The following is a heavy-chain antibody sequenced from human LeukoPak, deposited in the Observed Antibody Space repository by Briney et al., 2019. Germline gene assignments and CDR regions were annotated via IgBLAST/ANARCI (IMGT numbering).Heavy chain of an antibody. D-gene: IGHD4-17*01. V-gene: IGHV3-15*01. CDR2: IKSKTDGGTT. J-gene: IGHJ4*02. CDR3: TTYGDYEGLSEH. Sequence: PGGSLRLSCAASGFTFSNPWMSWVRQAPGTGLEWVGRIKSKTDGGTTEYAAAVQGRFTISRDDSKNTLYLQMNSLKTEDTGVYYCTTYGDYEGLSEHWGQGTLVTVSS. CDR1: GFTFSNPW.